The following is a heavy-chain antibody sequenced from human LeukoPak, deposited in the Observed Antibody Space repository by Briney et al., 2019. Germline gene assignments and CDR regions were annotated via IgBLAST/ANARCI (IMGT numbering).Heavy chain of an antibody. Sequence: SETLSLTCAVYGGSFSGYYWSWIRQPPGEGLEWIGEINHSGSTNYNPSLKSRVTISVDTSKNQFSLKLSSVTAADTAVYYCARIRRDGYNYPRYYFDYWGQGTLVTVSS. CDR3: ARIRRDGYNYPRYYFDY. D-gene: IGHD5-24*01. V-gene: IGHV4-34*01. J-gene: IGHJ4*02. CDR1: GGSFSGYY. CDR2: INHSGST.